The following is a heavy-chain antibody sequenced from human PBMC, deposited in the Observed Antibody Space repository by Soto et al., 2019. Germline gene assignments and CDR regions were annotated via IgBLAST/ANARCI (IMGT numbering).Heavy chain of an antibody. CDR3: ARDKIPGLFDY. CDR1: GGSFSGYY. D-gene: IGHD2-21*01. J-gene: IGHJ4*02. Sequence: QVQLQQWGAGLLKPSETLSLTCAVYGGSFSGYYWTWIRQPPGTGLEWIGEINHSGSTNYNPSLKRRVTISADTSKNQFSLKLTSVTAADTAVYYCARDKIPGLFDYWGQGTLVTVSS. CDR2: INHSGST. V-gene: IGHV4-34*01.